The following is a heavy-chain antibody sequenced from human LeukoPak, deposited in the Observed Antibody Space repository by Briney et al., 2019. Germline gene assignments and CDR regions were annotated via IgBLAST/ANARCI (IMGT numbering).Heavy chain of an antibody. CDR3: ARGSLGIVGVPAAKNRTPPFDP. D-gene: IGHD2-2*01. CDR2: INSDGSST. CDR1: GFTFSSYW. Sequence: PGGSLRLSCAASGFTFSSYWMHWVRQAPGKGLVWVSRINSDGSSTSYADSVKGRFTISRDNAKNTLYLQMNSLRPEDTAVYYCARGSLGIVGVPAAKNRTPPFDPWGQGTLVTVSS. V-gene: IGHV3-74*01. J-gene: IGHJ5*02.